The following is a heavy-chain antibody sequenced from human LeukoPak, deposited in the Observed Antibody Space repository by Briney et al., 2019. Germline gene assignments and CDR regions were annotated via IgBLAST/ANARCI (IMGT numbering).Heavy chain of an antibody. CDR3: AKKGLRYFDWLLTFDY. CDR2: ISGSGGST. D-gene: IGHD3-9*01. Sequence: GGSLRLSCAASGFTFSSYAMSWVRQAPGKGLEWVSAISGSGGSTYYADSVKGRFTISRDNSKNTLYLQMNSLRAEDTAVYYCAKKGLRYFDWLLTFDYWGQGTLVTVSS. V-gene: IGHV3-23*01. J-gene: IGHJ4*02. CDR1: GFTFSSYA.